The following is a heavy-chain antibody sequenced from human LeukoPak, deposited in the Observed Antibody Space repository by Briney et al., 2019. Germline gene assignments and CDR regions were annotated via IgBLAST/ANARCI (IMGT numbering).Heavy chain of an antibody. V-gene: IGHV3-7*05. CDR2: IKQDGSEK. J-gene: IGHJ4*02. CDR1: AFTFNRHW. Sequence: GGSLRLSCEVSAFTFNRHWMIWVRQAPGKGLEWVANIKQDGSEKHYVGSVKGRFTISRDNAKNSLNLQMTSRRADDTAVYYCARVRAYDDYGDYFDYWGQGSLVTVSS. D-gene: IGHD4-17*01. CDR3: ARVRAYDDYGDYFDY.